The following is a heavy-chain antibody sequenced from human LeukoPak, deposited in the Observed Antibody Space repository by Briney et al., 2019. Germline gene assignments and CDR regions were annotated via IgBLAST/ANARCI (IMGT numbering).Heavy chain of an antibody. CDR1: GDSVSSTTGG. D-gene: IGHD5-12*01. CDR2: TYYRSKWYY. Sequence: SQTLSLTFAISGDSVSSTTGGWNWIRQSPSRGLEWLGRTYYRSKWYYDYAVSVKNRITINPDTSKNQFSLQLNSVTPEDTAVYFCARGGLVASIRGHFDYWAQGTLVTVSS. J-gene: IGHJ4*02. CDR3: ARGGLVASIRGHFDY. V-gene: IGHV6-1*01.